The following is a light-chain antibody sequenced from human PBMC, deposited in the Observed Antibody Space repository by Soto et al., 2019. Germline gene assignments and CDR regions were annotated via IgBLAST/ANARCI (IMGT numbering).Light chain of an antibody. CDR2: DVS. V-gene: IGLV2-14*03. CDR1: SSDVGGYNY. J-gene: IGLJ2*01. Sequence: QSALTQPASVSGSPGQSITIPCTGTSSDVGGYNYVSWYQQHPGKAPKLMIYDVSNRPSGVSDRFSGSKSGNTASLTISGLQAEDEADYYCTSYTSSSTLGVVFGGGTKLTVL. CDR3: TSYTSSSTLGVV.